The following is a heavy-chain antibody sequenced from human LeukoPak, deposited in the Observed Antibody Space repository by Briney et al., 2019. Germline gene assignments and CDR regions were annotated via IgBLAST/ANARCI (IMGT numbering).Heavy chain of an antibody. Sequence: PGRSLRLSCAASGFTFSSYGMHWVRQAPGKGLEWVAVISYDGSNKYYADSVKGRFTISRDNAKNTLYLQMNSLRAEDTAVYYCARVSSSTGGNVDYWGQGTLVTVSS. CDR3: ARVSSSTGGNVDY. J-gene: IGHJ4*02. D-gene: IGHD6-6*01. CDR2: ISYDGSNK. V-gene: IGHV3-30*03. CDR1: GFTFSSYG.